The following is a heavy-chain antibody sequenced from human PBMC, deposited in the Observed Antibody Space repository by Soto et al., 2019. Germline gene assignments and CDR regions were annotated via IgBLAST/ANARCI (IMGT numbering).Heavy chain of an antibody. CDR3: ARDAKTGTPNSPFDY. CDR1: GYTFTSYG. CDR2: ISAYNGNT. Sequence: QVQLVQSGAEVKKPGASVKVSCKASGYTFTSYGISWVRQAPGQGLEWMGWISAYNGNTNYAQKFQGRVTITADESTSTAYMELSSLRSEDTAVYYCARDAKTGTPNSPFDYWGQGTLVTVSS. J-gene: IGHJ4*02. V-gene: IGHV1-18*04. D-gene: IGHD1-1*01.